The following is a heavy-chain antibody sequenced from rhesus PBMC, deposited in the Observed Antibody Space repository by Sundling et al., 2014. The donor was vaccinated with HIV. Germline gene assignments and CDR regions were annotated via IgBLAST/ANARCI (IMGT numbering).Heavy chain of an antibody. D-gene: IGHD2-33*01. Sequence: QVTLKESGPALVKPTQTLTLTCSFSGFSLSRSGMGVGWIRQPPGKTLEWLTYIYWDDDKRYSPSLKSRLTISKDTSKNQVVLTMTNMDPVDTATYYCARIEGTTLFDYWGRRESWSPSPQ. J-gene: IGHJ4*01. V-gene: IGHV2-174*02. CDR3: ARIEGTTLFDY. CDR1: GFSLSRSGMG. CDR2: IYWDDDK.